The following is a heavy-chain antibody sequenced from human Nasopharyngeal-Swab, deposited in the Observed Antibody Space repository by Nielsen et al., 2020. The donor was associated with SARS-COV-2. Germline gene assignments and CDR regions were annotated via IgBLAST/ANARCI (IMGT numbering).Heavy chain of an antibody. CDR3: ARSTSAGTNFDY. V-gene: IGHV3-66*01. D-gene: IGHD1-1*01. CDR2: IYSDGRT. CDR1: GITVSHNY. Sequence: GESLKISCAASGITVSHNYMSWVRQAPGKGLEWVSTIYSDGRTYYADSLRGRITISRDNSDNTLYLRMNSLRAEDTAVYFCARSTSAGTNFDYWGQGTLVTVSS. J-gene: IGHJ4*02.